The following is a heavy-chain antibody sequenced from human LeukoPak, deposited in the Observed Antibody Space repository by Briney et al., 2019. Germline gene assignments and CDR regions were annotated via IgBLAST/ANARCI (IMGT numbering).Heavy chain of an antibody. CDR3: AKTARVPYY. CDR1: GGSINNYC. Sequence: PSETLSLTCTVSGGSINNYCWSWVRQVPGKGLEYLGYIYYNGDTNYNPSLRGRLTLSLDMSKNQFSLKLTSVTAADTAVYFCAKTARVPYYWGQGILVTVSS. V-gene: IGHV4-59*08. J-gene: IGHJ4*02. CDR2: IYYNGDT. D-gene: IGHD3-16*01.